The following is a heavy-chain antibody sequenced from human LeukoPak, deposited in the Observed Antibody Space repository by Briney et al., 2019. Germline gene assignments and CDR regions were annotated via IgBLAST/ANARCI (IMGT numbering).Heavy chain of an antibody. Sequence: SGRTLGHPTPPLALTCTFSGFSLGTSGVGVGWMRQPPVKALEWLALIYWNDDKRYSPSLKSRLTITKDNSKNQVVLTMTNMDPVDTATYYCAHLRRGYSYGTYWGQGTLVTVS. CDR2: IYWNDDK. V-gene: IGHV2-5*01. CDR3: AHLRRGYSYGTY. D-gene: IGHD5-18*01. J-gene: IGHJ4*02. CDR1: GFSLGTSGVG.